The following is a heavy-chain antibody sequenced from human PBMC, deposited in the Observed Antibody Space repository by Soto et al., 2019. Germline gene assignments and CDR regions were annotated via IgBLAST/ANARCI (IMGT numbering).Heavy chain of an antibody. CDR3: AAASHYDCWSGYPFDY. CDR2: IVVGSGNT. J-gene: IGHJ4*02. CDR1: GVTFTSSA. V-gene: IGHV1-58*01. D-gene: IGHD3-3*01. Sequence: SVKVSCKASGVTFTSSAVQWVRQARGQRLEWVGGIVVGSGNTNYAQKFQERVTIARDMSISTAYMDLSSLISEDTAVYYCAAASHYDCWSGYPFDYWSQGTLVTVSS.